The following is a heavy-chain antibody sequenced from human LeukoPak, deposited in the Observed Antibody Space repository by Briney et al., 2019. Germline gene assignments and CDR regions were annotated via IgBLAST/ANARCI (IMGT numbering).Heavy chain of an antibody. J-gene: IGHJ4*02. CDR1: GGSISSYH. D-gene: IGHD3/OR15-3a*01. Sequence: SETLSLTCTVSGGSISSYHWRWIRQPPGKGLEWIGEISHSGSTNYNPSLKSRVTVSLDTSKNQFSLKLSSVTAADTAVYYCARVEIGPSGNVIDYWGQGTLVTVSS. V-gene: IGHV4-34*01. CDR3: ARVEIGPSGNVIDY. CDR2: ISHSGST.